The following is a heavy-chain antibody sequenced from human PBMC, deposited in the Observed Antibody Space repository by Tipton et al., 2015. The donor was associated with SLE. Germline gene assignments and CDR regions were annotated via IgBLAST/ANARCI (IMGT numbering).Heavy chain of an antibody. J-gene: IGHJ5*02. CDR1: GFTLSRYA. CDR2: ISGSGGST. CDR3: AKGPSVAATSWFDP. V-gene: IGHV3-23*01. Sequence: SLRLSCAASGFTLSRYALSWFRQAPGKGPAWVSAISGSGGSTYYADSVKGRFTISRDNSKNTLYLQMNSLRAEDTAVYYCAKGPSVAATSWFDPWGQGTLVTVSS. D-gene: IGHD2-15*01.